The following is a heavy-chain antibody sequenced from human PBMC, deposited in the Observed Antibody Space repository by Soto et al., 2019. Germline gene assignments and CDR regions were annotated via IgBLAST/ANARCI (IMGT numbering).Heavy chain of an antibody. CDR2: IYYSGST. V-gene: IGHV4-59*08. CDR1: GFSISRYY. CDR3: ARRWGRSFDY. D-gene: IGHD2-15*01. J-gene: IGHJ4*02. Sequence: PSETLSLTCTVSGFSISRYYWSWIRQPPGKGLEWIGYIYYSGSTNYNPSLKSRVTISVDTSKNQFSLKLSSVTAADTAVYYCARRWGRSFDYWGQGTLVTVSS.